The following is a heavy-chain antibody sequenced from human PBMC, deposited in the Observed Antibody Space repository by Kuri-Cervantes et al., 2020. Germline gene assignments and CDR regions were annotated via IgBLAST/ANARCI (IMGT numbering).Heavy chain of an antibody. CDR1: GYTFTSYA. Sequence: ASVKVSCKASGYTFTSYAMHWVRQAPGQRLEWMGWMNPNSGNTGYAQKFQGRVTMTRNTSISTAYMELSSLRSEDTAVYYCARGTATHDYWGQGTLVTVSS. CDR3: ARGTATHDY. CDR2: MNPNSGNT. D-gene: IGHD6-25*01. V-gene: IGHV1-8*02. J-gene: IGHJ4*02.